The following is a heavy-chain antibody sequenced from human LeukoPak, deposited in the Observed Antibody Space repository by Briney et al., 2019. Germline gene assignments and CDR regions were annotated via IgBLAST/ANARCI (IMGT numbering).Heavy chain of an antibody. CDR3: ARDGVAAAGFDY. D-gene: IGHD6-13*01. V-gene: IGHV1-18*01. J-gene: IGHJ4*02. CDR2: ISAYNGNT. Sequence: ASVKVSCKASGYTFTSYGISWVRQAPGQGLEWMGWISAYNGNTNYAQKFQGRVTITTDTSTSTAYMELRMLISADKAVYYVARDGVAAAGFDYWGQGTLVTVSS. CDR1: GYTFTSYG.